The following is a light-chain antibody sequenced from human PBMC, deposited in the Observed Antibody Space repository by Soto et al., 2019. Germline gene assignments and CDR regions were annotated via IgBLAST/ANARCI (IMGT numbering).Light chain of an antibody. J-gene: IGKJ5*01. CDR1: QSISNN. CDR3: QQYNNWPPIT. V-gene: IGKV3-15*01. CDR2: DAS. Sequence: EIVMTQSPATLYVSPGERATLSCRASQSISNNLAWYQQKPGQAPRLLIYDASTRATGVPATFSGSGSGTEFSLTISSLQSEDFAVYYCQQYNNWPPITFGQGTRLETK.